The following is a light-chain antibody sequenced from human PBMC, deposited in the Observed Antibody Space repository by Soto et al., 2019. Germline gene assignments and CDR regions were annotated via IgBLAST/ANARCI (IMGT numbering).Light chain of an antibody. CDR3: QKYHSAPPT. Sequence: DIQLTQSPSSLSASVGDRVTITCRASQGISDFVAWYQQKPGTVPKLLIFGASTLQSGVPSRFSGGGSGTESTLSISSLQPEDVGTFYCQKYHSAPPTFGHGTKVDIK. J-gene: IGKJ1*01. CDR2: GAS. CDR1: QGISDF. V-gene: IGKV1-27*01.